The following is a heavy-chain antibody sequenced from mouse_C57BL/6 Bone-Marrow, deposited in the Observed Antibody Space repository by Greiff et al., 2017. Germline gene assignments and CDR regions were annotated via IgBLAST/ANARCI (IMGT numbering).Heavy chain of an antibody. CDR1: GFNIKDDY. J-gene: IGHJ3*01. V-gene: IGHV14-4*01. CDR3: TYYGSSQRRFAY. CDR2: IDPENGDT. D-gene: IGHD1-1*01. Sequence: EVKVVESGAELVRPGASVKLSCTASGFNIKDDYMHWVKQRPEQGLEWIGWIDPENGDTEYASKFQGTAPITADTSSNTAYLQLSSLTSEDTAVYYCTYYGSSQRRFAYWGQGTLVTVSA.